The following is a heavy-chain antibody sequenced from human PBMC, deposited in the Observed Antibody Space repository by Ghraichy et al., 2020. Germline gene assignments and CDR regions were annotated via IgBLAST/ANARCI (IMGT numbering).Heavy chain of an antibody. D-gene: IGHD1-26*01. CDR1: GFTFSSHA. CDR2: IGGSGAQT. J-gene: IGHJ4*02. V-gene: IGHV3-23*01. CDR3: TSRGISVRAEWGSLDY. Sequence: GSVKVSCAASGFTFSSHAMTWVRQPPGKGLEWVAAIGGSGAQTFYADSVRGRFTISRDNSKDTLYVHMNNLRAEDTAVYYCTSRGISVRAEWGSLDYWGQGTLVTVSS.